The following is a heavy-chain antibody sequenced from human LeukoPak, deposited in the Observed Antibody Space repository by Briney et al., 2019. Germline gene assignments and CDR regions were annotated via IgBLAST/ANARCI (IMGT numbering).Heavy chain of an antibody. Sequence: GASVNVSCTASGYSFNNMHWVRQAPGQGLEWMGFINPNGGSTFYAQKFQGRVTMARHTSPSTAYMELRCLRSEDTAVYYCARGAYHSGDDAPLDIWGQGTLVTVSS. CDR2: INPNGGST. CDR1: GYSFNN. V-gene: IGHV1-46*02. D-gene: IGHD3-10*01. CDR3: ARGAYHSGDDAPLDI. J-gene: IGHJ3*02.